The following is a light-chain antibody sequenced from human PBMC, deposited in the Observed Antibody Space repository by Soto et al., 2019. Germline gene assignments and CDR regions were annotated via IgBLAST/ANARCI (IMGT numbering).Light chain of an antibody. Sequence: ETVLTQSPGTLPLSPGDRATLSCRASQSVSSAYLAWYQPKPGQAPRLLIYGASSRAAGIPDRFSGSGSGTDFTLTISRLEPEDFAVYYCQQYATSRWTFGQGTKVQLK. CDR2: GAS. J-gene: IGKJ1*01. CDR3: QQYATSRWT. CDR1: QSVSSAY. V-gene: IGKV3-20*01.